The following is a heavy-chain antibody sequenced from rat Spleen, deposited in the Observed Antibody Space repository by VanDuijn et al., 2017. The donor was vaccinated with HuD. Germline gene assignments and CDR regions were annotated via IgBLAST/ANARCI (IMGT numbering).Heavy chain of an antibody. J-gene: IGHJ2*01. CDR1: GFTFSDYY. CDR2: FSYDGRTT. Sequence: EVQLVESGGGLVQPGRSLKLSCAASGFTFSDYYMAWVRQAPTEGLEWVATFSYDGRTTYYRDSVQGRFTISRDNAKSTLYLQLDSLRSEDTATYSCARADIAAISADGIWGQGVMVTVSS. V-gene: IGHV5-29*01. CDR3: ARADIAAISADGI. D-gene: IGHD1-2*01.